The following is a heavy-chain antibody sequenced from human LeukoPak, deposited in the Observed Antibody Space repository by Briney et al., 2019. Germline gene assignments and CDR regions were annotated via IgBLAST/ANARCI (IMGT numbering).Heavy chain of an antibody. D-gene: IGHD6-19*01. CDR1: GFAFSNYD. CDR2: IGVAGDT. CDR3: ARDPSGRGMDV. V-gene: IGHV3-13*01. Sequence: GGSVRLSCAASGFAFSNYDIQWVRQTIGKGLEWVSAIGVAGDTHYADSVKGRFTVSREDAKNSLYLQMNSLRAGDTAVYYCARDPSGRGMDVWGQGTTVTVSS. J-gene: IGHJ6*02.